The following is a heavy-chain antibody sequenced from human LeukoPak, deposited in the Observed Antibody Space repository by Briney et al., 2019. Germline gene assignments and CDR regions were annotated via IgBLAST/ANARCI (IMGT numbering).Heavy chain of an antibody. CDR2: IRSKAYGETA. J-gene: IGHJ4*02. CDR1: RFTIGDYA. Sequence: PGGSLRLSCTASRFTIGDYAMSWLRQAPGKGLEWGGFIRSKAYGETADYAASVKGRFTISRDDSKAIAYLQMNSLKTEDTAVYHCTRDRGAYNLYDYWGQGTLVTVSS. D-gene: IGHD1-1*01. V-gene: IGHV3-49*03. CDR3: TRDRGAYNLYDY.